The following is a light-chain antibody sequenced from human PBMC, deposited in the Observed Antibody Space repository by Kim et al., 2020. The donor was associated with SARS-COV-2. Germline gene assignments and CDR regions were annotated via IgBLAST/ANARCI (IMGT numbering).Light chain of an antibody. J-gene: IGKJ2*01. CDR3: QQLNSYPRT. CDR1: QGISSY. V-gene: IGKV1-9*01. Sequence: DIQLTQSPSFLSASVGDRVTITCRASQGISSYLAWYQQKPGKAPKLLIYAASTLQSGVPSRFSGSGSRTEFTLTISSLQPEDFATYYCQQLNSYPRTFGQGTKLEI. CDR2: AAS.